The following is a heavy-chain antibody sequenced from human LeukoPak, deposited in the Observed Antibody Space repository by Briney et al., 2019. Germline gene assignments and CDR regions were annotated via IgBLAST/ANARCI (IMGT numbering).Heavy chain of an antibody. D-gene: IGHD3-10*01. CDR1: GGSISSSSYY. CDR2: YSGST. Sequence: SETLSLTCIVSGGSISSSSYYWAWIRQPPGKGLEYIGSYSGSTYYNPSLKSRVTISVDTSKKQFSLKLSSVTAADTAVYYCARSSYGAGSKPYWVDYWGQGTLVTVSS. J-gene: IGHJ4*02. CDR3: ARSSYGAGSKPYWVDY. V-gene: IGHV4-39*01.